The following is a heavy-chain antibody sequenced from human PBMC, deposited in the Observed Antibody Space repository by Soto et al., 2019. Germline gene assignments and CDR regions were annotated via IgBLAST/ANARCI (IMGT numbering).Heavy chain of an antibody. J-gene: IGHJ5*02. CDR3: ARDPRVRGDYGDYVGWFDP. Sequence: QVQLQESGPGLVKPSETLSLTCTVSGGSISSYYWSWIRQPPGKGLEWIGYIYYSGSTNYNPSLKSRFTKSVDTSNNQFSLKLSSVTAADTAVYDCARDPRVRGDYGDYVGWFDPWGQGTLVTVSS. D-gene: IGHD4-17*01. CDR1: GGSISSYY. CDR2: IYYSGST. V-gene: IGHV4-59*01.